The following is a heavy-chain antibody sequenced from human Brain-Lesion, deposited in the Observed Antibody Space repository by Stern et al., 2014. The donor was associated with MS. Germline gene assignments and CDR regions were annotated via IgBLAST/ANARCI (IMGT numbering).Heavy chain of an antibody. CDR1: GGSISSSNW. J-gene: IGHJ4*02. CDR3: ARFPASRPHVFDS. Sequence: QVQLQESGPGLVKPSGTLSLTCAVSGGSISSSNWWSWVRQSPGKGLEWIGESDHSGSTIYNPSLKRRVTVSVDKSKKRFSLNLRSVTAADTAVYFCARFPASRPHVFDSWGQGTLVTVSS. D-gene: IGHD6-13*01. V-gene: IGHV4-4*02. CDR2: SDHSGST.